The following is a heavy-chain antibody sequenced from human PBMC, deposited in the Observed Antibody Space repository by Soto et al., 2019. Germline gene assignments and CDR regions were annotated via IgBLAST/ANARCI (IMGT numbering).Heavy chain of an antibody. CDR2: INHSGST. CDR1: GGSFSGYY. J-gene: IGHJ6*02. Sequence: PSDTLSLTCAVYGGSFSGYYWSWIRQPPGKGLEWIGEINHSGSTNYNPSLKSRVTISVDTSKNQFSLKLSSVTAADTAVYYCARVTGRSYYGMDVWGQGTTVTVSS. CDR3: ARVTGRSYYGMDV. V-gene: IGHV4-34*01.